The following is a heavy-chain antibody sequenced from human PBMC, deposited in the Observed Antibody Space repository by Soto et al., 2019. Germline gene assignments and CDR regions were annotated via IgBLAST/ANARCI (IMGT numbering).Heavy chain of an antibody. CDR2: INHSGST. D-gene: IGHD5-18*01. J-gene: IGHJ5*02. V-gene: IGHV4-34*01. Sequence: ETLSLTCAVYGGSFSGYYWSWIRQPPGKGLEWIGEINHSGSTNYNPSLKSRVTISVDTSKNQFSLKLSSVTAADTAVYYCARAAGGTWIQLWLGWFDPWGQGTLVTVSS. CDR3: ARAAGGTWIQLWLGWFDP. CDR1: GGSFSGYY.